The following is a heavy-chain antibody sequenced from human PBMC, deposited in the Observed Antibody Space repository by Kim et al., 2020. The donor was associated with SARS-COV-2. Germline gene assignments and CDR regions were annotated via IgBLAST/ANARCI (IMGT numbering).Heavy chain of an antibody. CDR2: INDSGNT. V-gene: IGHV4-34*01. Sequence: SETLSLTCAVYGGSFSAYSWSWIRQPPGKGLEWIGEINDSGNTNYTPSLKSRLTISVDTSKNQLSLNLRSVTAADTAVYFCARGPNWFDPWGQGTLVSVS. CDR3: ARGPNWFDP. CDR1: GGSFSAYS. J-gene: IGHJ5*02.